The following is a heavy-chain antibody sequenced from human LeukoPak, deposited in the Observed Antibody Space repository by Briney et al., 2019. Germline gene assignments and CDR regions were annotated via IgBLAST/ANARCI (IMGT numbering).Heavy chain of an antibody. CDR2: IIPIFGTA. CDR1: GGTFSSYA. V-gene: IGHV1-69*06. J-gene: IGHJ6*03. Sequence: ASVEVSCKASGGTFSSYAISWVRQAPGQGLEWMGGIIPIFGTANYAQKFQGRVTITADKSTSTAYMELSSLRSEDTAVYYCARVGYYYGSGSYEEVYYYYMDVWGKGTTVTVSS. D-gene: IGHD3-10*01. CDR3: ARVGYYYGSGSYEEVYYYYMDV.